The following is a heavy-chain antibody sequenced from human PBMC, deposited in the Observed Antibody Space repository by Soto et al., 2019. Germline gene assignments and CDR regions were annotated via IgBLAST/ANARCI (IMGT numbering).Heavy chain of an antibody. CDR2: IYYSGST. CDR1: GGSISSYY. Sequence: QVQLQESGPGLVKPSETLSLTCTVSGGSISSYYWSWIRQPPGKGLEWIGYIYYSGSTNYNPSPKSRVTISVDTSKNQFSLKLSSVTAADTAVYYCARWLQLREYFDCWGQGTLVTVSS. J-gene: IGHJ4*02. D-gene: IGHD5-12*01. V-gene: IGHV4-59*01. CDR3: ARWLQLREYFDC.